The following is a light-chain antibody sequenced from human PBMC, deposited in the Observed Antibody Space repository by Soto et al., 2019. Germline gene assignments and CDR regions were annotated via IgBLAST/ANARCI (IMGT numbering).Light chain of an antibody. J-gene: IGKJ5*01. V-gene: IGKV1-39*01. Sequence: RSPLSASVGDRFTITCRASPNISISLNLYPLKTGKAPNLLXXGAXYSKRAVPTRFSGSGSGTDFTLTISSLQPEDFPMYYCQQTYTTPESTFGQGTRLEIK. CDR2: GAX. CDR3: QQTYTTPEST. CDR1: PNISIS.